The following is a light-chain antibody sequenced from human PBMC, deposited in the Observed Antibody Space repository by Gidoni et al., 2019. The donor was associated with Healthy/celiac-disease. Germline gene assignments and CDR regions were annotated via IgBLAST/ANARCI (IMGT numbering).Light chain of an antibody. CDR3: DTWDSNTHV. CDR2: LSGSGSY. CDR1: SGTSSYI. V-gene: IGLV4-60*03. J-gene: IGLJ1*01. Sequence: QHVLTQSYSASASLRSSVKLTCTLRSGTSSYIRAWHQQQPGKAPRYLMKLSGSGSYNKGGAVPDRFSGSSSGADRYLTVSNLQSEDDAYYNCDTWDSNTHVFGTGTKVTVL.